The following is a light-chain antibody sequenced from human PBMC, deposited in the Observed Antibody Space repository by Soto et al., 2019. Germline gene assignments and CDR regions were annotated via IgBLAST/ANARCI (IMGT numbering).Light chain of an antibody. V-gene: IGKV1-8*01. J-gene: IGKJ1*01. CDR3: QQTLSFPPT. CDR1: QGISSY. Sequence: AIRMTQSPSSLSASTGDRVTITCRASQGISSYLAWYQQKPVKAPKLLIYAASTLQSGVPSRFSGSGSGTDFTLTISCLQSEDFATYYCQQTLSFPPTFGQGTKVDIK. CDR2: AAS.